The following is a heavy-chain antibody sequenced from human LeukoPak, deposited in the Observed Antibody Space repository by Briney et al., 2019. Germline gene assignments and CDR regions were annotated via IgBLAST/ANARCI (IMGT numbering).Heavy chain of an antibody. Sequence: PSDTLSLTCAVTGYSISSSNWWGWIRPPPGKGLEWIGYIYYSGSTYYNPSLKSRVTMSVDTSKNQFSLKLSSVTAVDTAVYYCARNDYERSGFDYWGEGTLVTLST. CDR1: GYSISSSNW. CDR2: IYYSGST. V-gene: IGHV4-28*01. CDR3: ARNDYERSGFDY. D-gene: IGHD3-22*01. J-gene: IGHJ4*02.